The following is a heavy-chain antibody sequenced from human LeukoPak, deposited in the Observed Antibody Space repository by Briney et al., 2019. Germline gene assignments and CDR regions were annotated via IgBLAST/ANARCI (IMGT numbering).Heavy chain of an antibody. CDR3: AKDHGSGWYQSFDY. V-gene: IGHV3-30*18. D-gene: IGHD6-19*01. J-gene: IGHJ4*02. CDR1: GFTFSSYG. CDR2: ISYDGSNK. Sequence: PGGSLRLSCAASGFTFSSYGMHWVRQAPGKGLEWVAVISYDGSNKYYADSVKGRLTISRDNSKNTLYLQMNSLRAEDTAVYYCAKDHGSGWYQSFDYWGQGTLVTVSS.